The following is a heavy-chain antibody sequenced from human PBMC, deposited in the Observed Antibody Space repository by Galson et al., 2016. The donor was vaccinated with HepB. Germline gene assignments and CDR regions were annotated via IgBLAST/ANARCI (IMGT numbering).Heavy chain of an antibody. CDR1: GFTFSSYP. Sequence: SLRLSCAASGFTFSSYPMTWVRQAPGKGLEWVSYIGSSSSPIYYADSVKGRFTISRDNAENSLYLQMNSLRDEDTAMYFCARGREGHCSTTSCSDWFDAWGQGVLVTVSS. V-gene: IGHV3-48*02. CDR2: IGSSSSPI. D-gene: IGHD2-2*01. J-gene: IGHJ5*02. CDR3: ARGREGHCSTTSCSDWFDA.